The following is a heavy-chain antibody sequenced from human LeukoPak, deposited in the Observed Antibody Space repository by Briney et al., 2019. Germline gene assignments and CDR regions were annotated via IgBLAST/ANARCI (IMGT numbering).Heavy chain of an antibody. J-gene: IGHJ4*02. Sequence: ASVKVSCKASGYTFTSYGISWVRQAPGQGLEWMGWISAYNGNTNYAQKFQGRVTITADKSTSTAYMELSSLRSEDTAVYYCARDRGIVGATFDYWGQGTLVTVSS. CDR2: ISAYNGNT. CDR1: GYTFTSYG. V-gene: IGHV1-18*01. CDR3: ARDRGIVGATFDY. D-gene: IGHD1-26*01.